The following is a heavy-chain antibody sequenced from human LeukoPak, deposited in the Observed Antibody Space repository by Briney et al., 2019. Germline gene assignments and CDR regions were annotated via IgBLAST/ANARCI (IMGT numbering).Heavy chain of an antibody. D-gene: IGHD2-2*01. CDR3: ARDQRYCSSSSCPWEPFDY. Sequence: PGGSLRLSCAASGFTFSSYWMSWVRQAPGKGLEWVANIKQDGSEKYHVDSVKGRFTISRDNAKNSLYPQMNSLRAEDTAVYYCARDQRYCSSSSCPWEPFDYWGQGTLVTVSS. J-gene: IGHJ4*02. V-gene: IGHV3-7*05. CDR2: IKQDGSEK. CDR1: GFTFSSYW.